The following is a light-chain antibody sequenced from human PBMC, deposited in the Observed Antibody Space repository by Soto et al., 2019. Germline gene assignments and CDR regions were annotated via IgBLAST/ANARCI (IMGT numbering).Light chain of an antibody. CDR3: QQYSSSTYT. Sequence: EIVLTLSPGTLSLSQGERATLSCRASQSVSSSNLAWYQQKPGQAPRLLIYGASSRATGIPDRFSGSGSGTDFTLTISRLEPEDFGVYYCQQYSSSTYTFGQGTKREIK. V-gene: IGKV3-20*01. J-gene: IGKJ2*01. CDR1: QSVSSSN. CDR2: GAS.